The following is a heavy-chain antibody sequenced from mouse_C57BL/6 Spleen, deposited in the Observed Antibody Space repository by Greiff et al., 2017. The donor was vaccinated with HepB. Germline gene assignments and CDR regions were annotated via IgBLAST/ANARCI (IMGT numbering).Heavy chain of an antibody. CDR3: ARRTAQATMVDY. J-gene: IGHJ4*01. V-gene: IGHV8-8*01. D-gene: IGHD3-2*02. CDR2: IWWDDDK. CDR1: GFSLSTFGMG. Sequence: QVTLKVSGPGILQPSQTLSLTCSFSGFSLSTFGMGVGWLRQPSGEGLVWLAHIWWDDDKYYNPALKSRLTISKDTSKNQVFLKIANVDTADSATYGCARRTAQATMVDYWGQGTSVTVSS.